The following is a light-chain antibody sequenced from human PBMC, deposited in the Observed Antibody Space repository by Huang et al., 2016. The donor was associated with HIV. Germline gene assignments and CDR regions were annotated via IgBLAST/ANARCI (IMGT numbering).Light chain of an antibody. J-gene: IGKJ2*01. CDR2: LGS. CDR3: METLQTPYT. V-gene: IGKV2-28*01. Sequence: DIVMTQSPLSLPVTPGEPASISCRSSQSLLHSNGYNYLDWYLQKPGQSPQLLIYLGSNRASGGPDRFSGSGSGTDFTLKINRVEAEDVGVYYCMETLQTPYTFGQGTKLEIK. CDR1: QSLLHSNGYNY.